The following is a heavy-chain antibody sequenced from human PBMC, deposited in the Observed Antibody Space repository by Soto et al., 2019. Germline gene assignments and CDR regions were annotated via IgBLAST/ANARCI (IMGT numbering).Heavy chain of an antibody. J-gene: IGHJ4*02. CDR3: ESDLVSGSDFWRAYNGGYFDY. CDR2: ISPYNGNT. D-gene: IGHD3-3*01. V-gene: IGHV1-18*01. CDR1: GYTFRNYG. Sequence: QVQLVQSGAEVKRPGASVKVSCKASGYTFRNYGITWVRQAPGQGLEWMAWISPYNGNTNYAQDLQGRVTMTTDTSTSTAYMELRSLTSEDTAMYYCESDLVSGSDFWRAYNGGYFDYWGQGTLVTVSS.